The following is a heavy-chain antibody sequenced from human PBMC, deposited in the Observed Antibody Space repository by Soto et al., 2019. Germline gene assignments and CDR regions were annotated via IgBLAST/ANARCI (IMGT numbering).Heavy chain of an antibody. Sequence: SETLSLTCTVSGGSINSYYWSWIRQPPGKGLEWIGYIYYSGSTNYNPSLKSRVTISVDTSKNQFSLKLSSVTAADTAVYYCARDRDYGDYGGLGYWGKGTLVTVSS. CDR3: ARDRDYGDYGGLGY. V-gene: IGHV4-59*01. D-gene: IGHD4-17*01. J-gene: IGHJ4*02. CDR2: IYYSGST. CDR1: GGSINSYY.